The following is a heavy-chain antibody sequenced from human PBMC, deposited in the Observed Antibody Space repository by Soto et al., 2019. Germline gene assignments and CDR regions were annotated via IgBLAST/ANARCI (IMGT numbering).Heavy chain of an antibody. D-gene: IGHD6-13*01. J-gene: IGHJ5*02. CDR2: IYWDDDK. CDR3: AYRQEYRVSWKSGWFDP. CDR1: GFSLSTSGVG. Sequence: QITLKESGPTLVIPAQTLTLTCTFSGFSLSTSGVGVGWIRQPPGKALEWLALIYWDDDKRYNPSLKTRLTITNDTSKNQVVRTKTNMDPVETDKYYFAYRQEYRVSWKSGWFDPWCQGTLGTVSS. V-gene: IGHV2-5*02.